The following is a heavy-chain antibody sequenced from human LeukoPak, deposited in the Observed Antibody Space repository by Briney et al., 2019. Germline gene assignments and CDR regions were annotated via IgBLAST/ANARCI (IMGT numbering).Heavy chain of an antibody. Sequence: PGGSLRLSCAASGFTFSSYGMHWVRQAPGKGLEWVAFIRYDGSNKYYADSVKGRFTISRDNSKNTLYLQMNSLRAEDTAVYYCAKDLMVRGVSPSYYFDYWGQGTLVTVSS. CDR3: AKDLMVRGVSPSYYFDY. CDR2: IRYDGSNK. D-gene: IGHD3-10*01. V-gene: IGHV3-30*02. CDR1: GFTFSSYG. J-gene: IGHJ4*02.